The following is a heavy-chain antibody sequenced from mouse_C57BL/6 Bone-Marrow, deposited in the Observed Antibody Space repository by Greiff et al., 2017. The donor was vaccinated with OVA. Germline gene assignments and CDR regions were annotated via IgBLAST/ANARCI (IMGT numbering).Heavy chain of an antibody. D-gene: IGHD1-1*01. CDR2: ISYSGST. CDR1: GYSITSDY. CDR3: ASTTVVAPYYAMDY. V-gene: IGHV3-8*01. Sequence: EVMLVESGPGLAKPSQTLSLTCSVTGYSITSDYWNWIRKFPGNKLEYMGYISYSGSTSYNPSLKSRISIIRDTSKNQYYLQLNSVTTEDTATYYCASTTVVAPYYAMDYWGQGTSVTVSS. J-gene: IGHJ4*01.